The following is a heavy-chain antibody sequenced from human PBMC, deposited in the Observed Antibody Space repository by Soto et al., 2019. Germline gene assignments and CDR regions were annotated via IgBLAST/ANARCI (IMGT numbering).Heavy chain of an antibody. CDR3: ARGGYYDFWSGSYPRFDP. D-gene: IGHD3-3*01. V-gene: IGHV4-4*02. Sequence: SETLSLTCAVSSRSIISSNWWSWVRQPPGKGLEWIGEIYHSGSTNYNPSLKSRVTISVDKSKNQFSLKLGSVTAADTAVYYCARGGYYDFWSGSYPRFDPWGQGTLVNVSS. J-gene: IGHJ5*02. CDR2: IYHSGST. CDR1: SRSIISSNW.